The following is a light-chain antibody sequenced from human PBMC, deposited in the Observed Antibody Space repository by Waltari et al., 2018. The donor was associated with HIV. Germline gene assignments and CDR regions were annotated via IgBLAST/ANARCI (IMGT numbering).Light chain of an antibody. V-gene: IGLV2-8*01. J-gene: IGLJ3*02. CDR1: SRATGPSQY. CDR3: NSYTGTRKM. Sequence: QSALTQPPSASGSPGQSVTISCTGVSRATGPSQYVSWYQQHPGKVPKLIIYENMKRPSGVPDRFSGSKSGDTASLTVSGLQAEDEADYYCNSYTGTRKMFGGGTKLTVL. CDR2: ENM.